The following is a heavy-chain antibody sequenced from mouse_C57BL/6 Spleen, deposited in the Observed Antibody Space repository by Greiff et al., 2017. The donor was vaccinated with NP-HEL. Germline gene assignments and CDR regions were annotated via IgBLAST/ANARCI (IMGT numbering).Heavy chain of an antibody. V-gene: IGHV5-4*03. CDR2: LIDGGSYP. CDR3: ARLEETWFAY. J-gene: IGHJ3*01. Sequence: EVKLVESGGGLVKPGGSLKLSCAASVFTFRSYALSWVRPTPETRLEWVATLIDGGSYPYYPDNVKGRFTISRDNAKNNLYLQMSHLKSEDTAMYYCARLEETWFAYWGQGTLVTVSA. CDR1: VFTFRSYA.